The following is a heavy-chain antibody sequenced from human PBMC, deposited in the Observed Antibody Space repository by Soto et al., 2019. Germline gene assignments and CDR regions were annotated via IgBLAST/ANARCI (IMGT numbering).Heavy chain of an antibody. CDR3: AKGIFGVVTSMDV. V-gene: IGHV3-30*18. D-gene: IGHD3-3*01. CDR2: ISYDGSNK. J-gene: IGHJ6*03. CDR1: GFTFSSYG. Sequence: GGSLRLSCAASGFTFSSYGMHWVRQAPGKGLEWVAVISYDGSNKYYADSVKGRFTISRDNSKNTLYLQMNSLRAEDTAVYYCAKGIFGVVTSMDVWGKGTTVTVSS.